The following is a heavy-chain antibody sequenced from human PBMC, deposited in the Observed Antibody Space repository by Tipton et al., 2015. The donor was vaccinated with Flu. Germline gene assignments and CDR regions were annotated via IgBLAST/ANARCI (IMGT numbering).Heavy chain of an antibody. D-gene: IGHD6-6*01. V-gene: IGHV3-7*01. Sequence: VQLVQSGGGLVQPGGSLRLSCAASGFTFSTYWMSWVRQAPGKGLEWVANIKQDASEKYYVDSVKGRFTISRDNTKNSLYLQMNSLRAEDTAVYCCARKGSSPDYYYYYGMDVWGQGTTVTVSS. CDR3: ARKGSSPDYYYYYGMDV. CDR2: IKQDASEK. J-gene: IGHJ6*02. CDR1: GFTFSTYW.